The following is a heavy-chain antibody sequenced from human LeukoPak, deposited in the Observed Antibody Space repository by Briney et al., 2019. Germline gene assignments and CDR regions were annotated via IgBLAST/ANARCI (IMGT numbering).Heavy chain of an antibody. V-gene: IGHV1-18*01. CDR2: ISGYNANT. J-gene: IGHJ4*02. CDR3: ARDVLHRIHYDSSAYYPGSSY. D-gene: IGHD3-22*01. Sequence: GASVKVSCKASGYTFTSYGISWVRQAPGQGLEWMGWISGYNANTKYAQKVQGRVTMTTDTSTSTAYMELRSLRSDDTAVYYCARDVLHRIHYDSSAYYPGSSYWGQGTLVTVSS. CDR1: GYTFTSYG.